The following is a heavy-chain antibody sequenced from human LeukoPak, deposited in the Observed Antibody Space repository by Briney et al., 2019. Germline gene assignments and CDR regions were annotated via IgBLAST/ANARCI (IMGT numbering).Heavy chain of an antibody. Sequence: SETLSLTCTVSGGSVGSSNYYWGWIRQPPGKGLEWIGSIYYSTYFNPSLKSRVTISIDTSKNQFSLKLSSVTAADTAVYYCARDQGGVDYWGQGTLVTVSS. J-gene: IGHJ4*02. CDR2: IYYST. V-gene: IGHV4-39*07. CDR1: GGSVGSSNYY. D-gene: IGHD3-16*01. CDR3: ARDQGGVDY.